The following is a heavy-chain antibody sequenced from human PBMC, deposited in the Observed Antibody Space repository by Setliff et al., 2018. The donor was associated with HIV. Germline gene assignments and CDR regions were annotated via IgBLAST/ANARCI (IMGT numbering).Heavy chain of an antibody. CDR1: GVSITSSGYY. Sequence: SETLSLTCTVSGVSITSSGYYWGWIRQPPGKGLEWIGSIYHSGRTFYNPSLQSRVTISLDTSKNQFSLNLSSVTAADTAVYYCTREGGSYLDYWGQGTLVTVSS. J-gene: IGHJ4*02. CDR3: TREGGSYLDY. CDR2: IYHSGRT. D-gene: IGHD3-16*01. V-gene: IGHV4-39*07.